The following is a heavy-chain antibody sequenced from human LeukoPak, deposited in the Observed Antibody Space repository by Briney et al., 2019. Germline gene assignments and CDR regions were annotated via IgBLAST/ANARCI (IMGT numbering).Heavy chain of an antibody. J-gene: IGHJ4*02. CDR3: AREYYYDTSGYKD. V-gene: IGHV4-39*07. CDR2: IYYSGST. CDR1: GDFLSSGSYY. Sequence: SETLSLTCSVSGDFLSSGSYYWGWIRQSPGKGLTWIGSIYYSGSTNYNPSLKSRVTISVDTSKNQFSLKLNSVTAADTAVYYCAREYYYDTSGYKDWGQGTLVTVSS. D-gene: IGHD3-22*01.